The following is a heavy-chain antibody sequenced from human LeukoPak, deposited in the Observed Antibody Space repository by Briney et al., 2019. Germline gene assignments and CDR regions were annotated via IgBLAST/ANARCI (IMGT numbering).Heavy chain of an antibody. CDR1: GFTFSSYS. CDR3: ARYYVWGSYRTDAFDI. V-gene: IGHV3-21*01. CDR2: IRSSSSYI. J-gene: IGHJ3*02. D-gene: IGHD3-16*02. Sequence: PGGSLRLSCAASGFTFSSYSMNWVRQAPGKGLEWVSFIRSSSSYIYYADSVKGRFTISRDNAKNSLYLQMNSLRAEDTAVYFCARYYVWGSYRTDAFDIWGQGTMVTVSS.